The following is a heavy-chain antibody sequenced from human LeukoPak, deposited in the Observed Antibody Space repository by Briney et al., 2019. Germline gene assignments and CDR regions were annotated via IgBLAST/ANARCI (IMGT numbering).Heavy chain of an antibody. J-gene: IGHJ4*02. D-gene: IGHD5-18*01. CDR3: AKDTGGYSYANFDY. V-gene: IGHV3-23*01. Sequence: PGGSLRLSCAASGFTFSSYAMSWVRQAPGKGLEGVAGISGSGGGTNYAESVKGRFTISRDNSKSTLYLQMNSLRAEDTAVYYCAKDTGGYSYANFDYWGQGTLVTVSS. CDR1: GFTFSSYA. CDR2: ISGSGGGT.